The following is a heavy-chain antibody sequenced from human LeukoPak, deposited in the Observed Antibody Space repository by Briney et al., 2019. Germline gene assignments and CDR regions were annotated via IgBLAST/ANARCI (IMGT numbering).Heavy chain of an antibody. V-gene: IGHV3-23*01. CDR3: AGVDAAMPDAFGI. CDR1: GFTFSSYG. CDR2: VSGSGAHT. J-gene: IGHJ3*02. Sequence: GGSLRLSCAASGFTFSSYGMSWVRQAPGKGLQWVSAVSGSGAHTYYADSVKGRFTISRDNSKNTLYLQMNSLRADDTAVYYCAGVDAAMPDAFGIWGQGTTVTVSS. D-gene: IGHD5-18*01.